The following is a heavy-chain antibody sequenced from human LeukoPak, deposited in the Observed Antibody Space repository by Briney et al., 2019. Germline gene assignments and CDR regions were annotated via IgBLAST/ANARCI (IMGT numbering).Heavy chain of an antibody. D-gene: IGHD2-15*01. CDR3: ARAGIVVVVAAIDVFDI. J-gene: IGHJ3*02. CDR2: INPNSGGT. CDR1: GYTFTGYY. Sequence: GASVKVSCKASGYTFTGYYMHWVRQAPGQGLEWMGWINPNSGGTNYAQKFQGRVTMTRDTSISTAYMELSRLRSDDTAVYYCARAGIVVVVAAIDVFDIWGQGTMVTVSS. V-gene: IGHV1-2*02.